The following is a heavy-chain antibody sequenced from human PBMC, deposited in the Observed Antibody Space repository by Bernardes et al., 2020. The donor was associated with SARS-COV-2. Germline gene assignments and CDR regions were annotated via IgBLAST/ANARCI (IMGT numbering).Heavy chain of an antibody. CDR2: ISWNSGSI. J-gene: IGHJ4*02. CDR1: GFTFDDYA. V-gene: IGHV3-9*01. Sequence: GGSLRPSCAASGFTFDDYAMHWVRQAPGKGLEWVSGISWNSGSIGYADSVKGRFTISRDNAKNSLYLQMNSLRAEDTALYYCAKDSSYSSSWYVWGQGTLVTVSS. D-gene: IGHD6-13*01. CDR3: AKDSSYSSSWYV.